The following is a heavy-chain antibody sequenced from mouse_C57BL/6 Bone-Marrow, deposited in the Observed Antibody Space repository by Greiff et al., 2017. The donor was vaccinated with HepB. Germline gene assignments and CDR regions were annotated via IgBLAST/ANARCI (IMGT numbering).Heavy chain of an antibody. Sequence: EVQLQESGGGLVKPGGSLKLSCAASGFTFSDYGMHWVRQAPEKGLEWVAYISSGSSTIYYADTVKGRFTISRDNAKNTLFLQMTSLRSEDTAMYYCARPDGYYSFAYWGQGTLVTVSA. CDR3: ARPDGYYSFAY. CDR1: GFTFSDYG. J-gene: IGHJ3*01. V-gene: IGHV5-17*01. CDR2: ISSGSSTI. D-gene: IGHD2-3*01.